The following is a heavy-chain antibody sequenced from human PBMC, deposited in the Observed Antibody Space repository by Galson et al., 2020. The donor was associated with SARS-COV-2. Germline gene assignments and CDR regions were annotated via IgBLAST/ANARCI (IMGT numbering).Heavy chain of an antibody. Sequence: SETLSLTCTVSGGSISSGTSYWSWIRQPAGKGLEWIGRIYTSGSTDYNPSLKSRVTISVDASKNQFSLTLTSVTAADTAVYYCARGLWGYGSGTYRLAYWGQGTLVTVSS. V-gene: IGHV4-61*02. J-gene: IGHJ4*02. CDR1: GGSISSGTSY. CDR2: IYTSGST. CDR3: ARGLWGYGSGTYRLAY. D-gene: IGHD3-10*01.